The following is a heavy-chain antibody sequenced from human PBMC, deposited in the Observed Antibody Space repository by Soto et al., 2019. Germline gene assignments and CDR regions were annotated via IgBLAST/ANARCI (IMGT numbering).Heavy chain of an antibody. CDR3: ITAPLR. J-gene: IGHJ4*02. V-gene: IGHV3-15*01. Sequence: QLVESGGGFVMPGMSLRLTCAASGFNFSNAWMTWVRQAPGKGLERVGLIRSQGDGGTADYAAPVRGRFTISRDDSQSLVFLHMENMQPEDTAVYYCITAPLRWGQGTLVTVSS. CDR1: GFNFSNAW. CDR2: IRSQGDGGTA.